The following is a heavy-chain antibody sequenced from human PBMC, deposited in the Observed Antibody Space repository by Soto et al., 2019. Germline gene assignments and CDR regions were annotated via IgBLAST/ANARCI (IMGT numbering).Heavy chain of an antibody. CDR3: ATQEVARRYVYPFAP. D-gene: IGHD5-12*01. J-gene: IGHJ5*02. Sequence: QLHLRESGPGLVKPSETLSLTCTVSGGSITSSSYYWGWIRQPPGKGLEWIGSIYYSGSTYYNPSPTPPVTLSVSPSHTHFSLKLSSVTSADTPVYYCATQEVARRYVYPFAPCRQCPLVTVSS. CDR2: IYYSGST. CDR1: GGSITSSSYY. V-gene: IGHV4-39*02.